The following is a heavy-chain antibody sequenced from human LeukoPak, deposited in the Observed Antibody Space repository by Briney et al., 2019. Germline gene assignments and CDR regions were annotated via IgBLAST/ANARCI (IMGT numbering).Heavy chain of an antibody. Sequence: PGGSLRLSCEASGFTLGDFGMSWVRQRPGKGLEWVSGIDWSGGTTGYADSVKGRFTISRDNAKNSLYLQMNSLRAEDTAVYYCAKMVTATMRNWFDPWGHGTQVTVSS. CDR1: GFTLGDFG. J-gene: IGHJ5*02. CDR2: IDWSGGTT. CDR3: AKMVTATMRNWFDP. D-gene: IGHD2-21*02. V-gene: IGHV3-20*04.